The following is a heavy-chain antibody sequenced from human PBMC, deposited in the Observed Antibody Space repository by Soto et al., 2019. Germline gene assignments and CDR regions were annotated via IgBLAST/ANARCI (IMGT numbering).Heavy chain of an antibody. J-gene: IGHJ4*02. CDR2: ISAYNGNT. CDR1: GYTFTSYG. V-gene: IGHV1-18*01. D-gene: IGHD6-19*01. Sequence: ASVKVSCKASGYTFTSYGISWVRQAPGQGLEWMGWISAYNGNTNYAQKLQGRVTMTTDTSTSTAYAELRSLRSDDTAVYYCAREDSSGWYISIDYWGQGTLVTVSS. CDR3: AREDSSGWYISIDY.